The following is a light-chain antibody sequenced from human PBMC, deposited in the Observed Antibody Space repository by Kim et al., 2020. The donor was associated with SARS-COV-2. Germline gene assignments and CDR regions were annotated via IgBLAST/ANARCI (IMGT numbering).Light chain of an antibody. Sequence: ATINCKSSQSVLYTGNNNNYLAWYQQKPGQPPKLLIYWASTRESGVPDRFSGSGSGTDFTLTISSLQAEDVAVYYCQQYYSIPQTFGGGTKVDIK. V-gene: IGKV4-1*01. CDR3: QQYYSIPQT. CDR1: QSVLYTGNNNNY. J-gene: IGKJ4*01. CDR2: WAS.